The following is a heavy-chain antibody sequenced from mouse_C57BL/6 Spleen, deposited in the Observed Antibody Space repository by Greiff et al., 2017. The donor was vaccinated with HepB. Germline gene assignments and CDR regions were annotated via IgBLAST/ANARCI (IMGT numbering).Heavy chain of an antibody. CDR2: IYPGDGDT. CDR3: ARYYYGSSPFAY. J-gene: IGHJ3*01. CDR1: GYAFSSSW. D-gene: IGHD1-1*01. Sequence: QVQLQQSGPELVKPGASVKISCKASGYAFSSSWMNWVKQRPGKGLEWIGRIYPGDGDTNYNGKFKGKATLTADKSSSTAYMQLRSLTSEDSAVCFCARYYYGSSPFAYWGQGTLVTVSA. V-gene: IGHV1-82*01.